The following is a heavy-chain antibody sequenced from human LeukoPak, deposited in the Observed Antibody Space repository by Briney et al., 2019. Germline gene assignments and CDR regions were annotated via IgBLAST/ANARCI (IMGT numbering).Heavy chain of an antibody. CDR3: ARGXFDX. CDR1: GFTFSTSE. V-gene: IGHV3-48*03. J-gene: IGHJ5*01. Sequence: SGGSLRLSCAASGFTFSTSEMNWVRQAPGKGLEFVSYISSSGSAIYYADSVRGRFTISRDDAKNSLFLQMNNLRVDDMGVYYCARGXFDXWG. CDR2: ISSSGSAI.